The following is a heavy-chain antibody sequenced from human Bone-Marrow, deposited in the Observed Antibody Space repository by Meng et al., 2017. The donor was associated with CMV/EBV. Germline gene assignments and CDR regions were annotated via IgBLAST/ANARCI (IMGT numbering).Heavy chain of an antibody. CDR1: GFTFSSYW. CDR2: INSDGSST. Sequence: LSLTCAASGFTFSSYWMHWVRQAPGKGLVWVSRINSDGSSTSYADSVKGRFTISRDNAKNTLYLQMNSLRAEDTAVYYCARGPPGPRSYYYYYGMDVWGQATTVIVSS. CDR3: ARGPPGPRSYYYYYGMDV. J-gene: IGHJ6*02. V-gene: IGHV3-74*01. D-gene: IGHD1-14*01.